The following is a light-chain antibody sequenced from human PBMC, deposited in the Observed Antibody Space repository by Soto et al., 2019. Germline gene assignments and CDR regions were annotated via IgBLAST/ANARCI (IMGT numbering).Light chain of an antibody. CDR2: WAS. CDR1: QSVLYSSNNKNY. CDR3: QQYYSTPLT. J-gene: IGKJ4*01. Sequence: DIVMTQSPDSLAVSLGDRATINCKSSQSVLYSSNNKNYLVWYQQKPGQPPKLLLYWASTRESGVPDRFSGSGSGTDFTLTISSLQAEDVAVYYCQQYYSTPLTFGGGTKVEIK. V-gene: IGKV4-1*01.